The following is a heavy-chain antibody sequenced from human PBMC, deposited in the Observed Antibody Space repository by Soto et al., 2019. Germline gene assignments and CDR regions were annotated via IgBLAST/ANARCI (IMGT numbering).Heavy chain of an antibody. CDR1: GFTFPNYW. CDR3: ARDMGVFWSGYPEGGFDY. V-gene: IGHV3-7*01. J-gene: IGHJ4*02. Sequence: EAQLVESGGGVVQPGGSLRLSCAASGFTFPNYWMSWVRQAPGKGLEWVANIKQDGSEKYYADSAKGRFIISRDNAKTSLYLQMNSLRAEDTAVYYCARDMGVFWSGYPEGGFDYWGQGTPVTVSS. CDR2: IKQDGSEK. D-gene: IGHD3-3*01.